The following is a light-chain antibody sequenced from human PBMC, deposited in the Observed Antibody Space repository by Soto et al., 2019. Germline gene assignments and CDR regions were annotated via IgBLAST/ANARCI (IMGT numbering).Light chain of an antibody. J-gene: IGLJ2*01. V-gene: IGLV4-69*01. CDR1: SGHSSYA. CDR2: LNSDGSH. Sequence: QPVLTQSPSASASLGASVKLTCTLSSGHSSYAIAWHQQQPEKGLRYLMKLNSDGSHTRGDGIPDRFSGSSSGAERYLTISSLQSEDEADYYCQTWGTGINVVFGGGTKVTVL. CDR3: QTWGTGINVV.